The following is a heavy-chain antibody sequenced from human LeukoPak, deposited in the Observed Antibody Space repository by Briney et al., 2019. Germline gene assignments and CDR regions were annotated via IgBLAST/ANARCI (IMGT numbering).Heavy chain of an antibody. CDR1: GFTLSSYA. Sequence: PGGSLRLSCAASGFTLSSYAMHWVRQAPGKGLEWVAVISYDGSNKYYADSVKGRFTISRDNSKNTLYLQMNSLRAEDTAVYYCARGAGPAAGLDYWGQGTLVTVSS. V-gene: IGHV3-30-3*01. CDR2: ISYDGSNK. D-gene: IGHD6-13*01. CDR3: ARGAGPAAGLDY. J-gene: IGHJ4*02.